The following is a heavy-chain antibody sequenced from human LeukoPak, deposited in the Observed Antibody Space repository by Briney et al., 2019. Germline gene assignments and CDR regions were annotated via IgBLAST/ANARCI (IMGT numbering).Heavy chain of an antibody. D-gene: IGHD4-17*01. CDR1: GFTFSNAW. Sequence: PGGSLRLSCAASGFTFSNAWMSWVRQAPGKGLKWVGRIKSKTDGGTTDYAAPVKGRFTISRDDSKNTLYLQMNSLKTEDTAVYYCTTAPSYGDYVDYWGQGTLVTVSS. CDR2: IKSKTDGGTT. CDR3: TTAPSYGDYVDY. V-gene: IGHV3-15*01. J-gene: IGHJ4*02.